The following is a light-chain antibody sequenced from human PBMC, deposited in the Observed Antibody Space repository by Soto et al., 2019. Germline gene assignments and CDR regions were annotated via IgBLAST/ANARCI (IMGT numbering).Light chain of an antibody. J-gene: IGKJ1*01. CDR2: AAS. V-gene: IGKV1-39*01. CDR3: QQSYSTPRT. CDR1: QSISSY. Sequence: DIQMTQSPSSLSASVGDRVTITCRASQSISSYLNWYQQKPGKAPKLLIYAASSLQTGVPSRFSGSGFGTDFSLTISSLQPDDFSTYYCQQSYSTPRTFGQGTKVDIK.